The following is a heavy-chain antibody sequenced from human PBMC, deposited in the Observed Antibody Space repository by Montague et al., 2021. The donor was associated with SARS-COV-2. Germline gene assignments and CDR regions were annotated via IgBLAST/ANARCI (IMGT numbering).Heavy chain of an antibody. CDR1: GDSISRYY. CDR2: HYNSGST. J-gene: IGHJ4*02. CDR3: ARVVVDASGWYHFDY. Sequence: SETLSLTCTVSGDSISRYYWGWIRQPPGKGLEWMGYHYNSGSTNYSPTXXSRIAMSVDTSENQFSLKLFSVTAADTAVYYCARVVVDASGWYHFDYWGQGALVTVSS. D-gene: IGHD6-19*01. V-gene: IGHV4-59*12.